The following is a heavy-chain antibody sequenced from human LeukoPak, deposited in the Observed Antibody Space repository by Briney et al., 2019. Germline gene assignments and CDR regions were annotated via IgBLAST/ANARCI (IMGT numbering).Heavy chain of an antibody. J-gene: IGHJ4*02. Sequence: PGGSLRLSCAASGFTFSSYGMSWVRQAPGKGLEWVSAISGSGGSTYYADSVKGRFTISRDNSKNTLYLQMNSLRAEDTAVYYCAKKGDIVVVPAAIMIDYWGQGTLVTVSS. V-gene: IGHV3-23*01. CDR1: GFTFSSYG. D-gene: IGHD2-2*01. CDR2: ISGSGGST. CDR3: AKKGDIVVVPAAIMIDY.